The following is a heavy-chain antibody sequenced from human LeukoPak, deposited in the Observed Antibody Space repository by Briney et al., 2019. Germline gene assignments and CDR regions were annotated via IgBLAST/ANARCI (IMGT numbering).Heavy chain of an antibody. D-gene: IGHD3-22*01. V-gene: IGHV4-59*01. CDR3: ARDPRWSSYDSNAYPYAIDY. J-gene: IGHJ4*02. CDR2: IYYSGST. CDR1: GGSISSYY. Sequence: PSETLSLTCTVSGGSISSYYWSWIRQPPGKGLEWVGYIYYSGSTNYNPSLRSRVTISVDTSKNQFSLKLSSVTAADTAVYYCARDPRWSSYDSNAYPYAIDYWGQGTLVTVSS.